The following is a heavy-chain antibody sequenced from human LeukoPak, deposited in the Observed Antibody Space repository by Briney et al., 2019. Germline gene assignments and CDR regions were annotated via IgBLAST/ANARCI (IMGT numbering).Heavy chain of an antibody. Sequence: PGGSLRLSCAASGFTFSSFWMSWVRQAPGKGLEWVSAISGSGGSTYYADSVKGRFTISRDNSKNTLYLQMNSLRAEDTAVYYCAKDRNVDTAMAELDYWGQGTLVTVSS. D-gene: IGHD5-18*01. CDR3: AKDRNVDTAMAELDY. J-gene: IGHJ4*02. CDR2: ISGSGGST. V-gene: IGHV3-23*01. CDR1: GFTFSSFW.